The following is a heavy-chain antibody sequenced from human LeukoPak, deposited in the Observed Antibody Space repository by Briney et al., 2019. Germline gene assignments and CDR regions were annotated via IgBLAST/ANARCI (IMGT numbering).Heavy chain of an antibody. CDR1: GDSVSTNSAT. V-gene: IGHV6-1*01. CDR3: ARLVGASWSDS. D-gene: IGHD1-26*01. CDR2: TYYRSKWNN. Sequence: SQALSLTCAISGDSVSTNSATWTWLRQSPSRGLEWLGRTYYRSKWNNDYAVSMKSRITINPDTSKNQFSLQLNSVTPEDTAVYYCARLVGASWSDSWGQGTLVTVSS. J-gene: IGHJ5*01.